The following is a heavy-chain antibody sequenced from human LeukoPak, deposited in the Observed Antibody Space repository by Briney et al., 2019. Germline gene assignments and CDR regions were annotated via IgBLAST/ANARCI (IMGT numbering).Heavy chain of an antibody. J-gene: IGHJ3*02. D-gene: IGHD3-10*01. CDR2: ISSSSSTI. CDR3: ARGEVWFGELLSAPAFDI. Sequence: GGSLRLSCAASGFTFSSYSMNWVRQAPGKGLEWASYISSSSSTIYYADSVKGRFTISRDNAKNSLYLQMNSLRAEDTAVYYCARGEVWFGELLSAPAFDIWGQGTMVTVSS. V-gene: IGHV3-48*01. CDR1: GFTFSSYS.